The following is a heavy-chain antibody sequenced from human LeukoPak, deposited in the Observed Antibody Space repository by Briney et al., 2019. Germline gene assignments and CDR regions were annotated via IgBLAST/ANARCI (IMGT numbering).Heavy chain of an antibody. J-gene: IGHJ4*02. CDR3: AKANIGLVIGGGYYFDY. CDR1: GFTFDDYA. Sequence: GRSLRLSCAASGFTFDDYAMHWVRQAPGKGLEWVSGISWNSGSIGYADSVKGRFTISRDNAKNSLYLQMNSLRAEDMALYYCAKANIGLVIGGGYYFDYWGQGTLVTVSS. D-gene: IGHD3/OR15-3a*01. CDR2: ISWNSGSI. V-gene: IGHV3-9*03.